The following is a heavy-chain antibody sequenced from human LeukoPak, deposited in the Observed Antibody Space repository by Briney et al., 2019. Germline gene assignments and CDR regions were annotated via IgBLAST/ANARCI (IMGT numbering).Heavy chain of an antibody. Sequence: ASVKVSCKTSGYTFTNYGISWVRQAPGLGLEWMGWISXXXXNTNYAQKVQGRVTMTTDTSTSTAYMELRSLRFDDTAVYYCARDQSVRLLQTSSTYFKHVFAIWGQGSMVTVSS. D-gene: IGHD6-13*01. J-gene: IGHJ3*02. CDR2: ISXXXXNT. CDR1: GYTFTNYG. V-gene: IGHV1-18*01. CDR3: ARDQSVRLLQTSSTYFKHVFAI.